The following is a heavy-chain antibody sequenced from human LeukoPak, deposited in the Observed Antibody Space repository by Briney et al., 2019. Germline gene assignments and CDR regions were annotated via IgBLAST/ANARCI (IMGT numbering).Heavy chain of an antibody. V-gene: IGHV1-2*02. CDR3: VRDIAPIGSWWFDP. Sequence: ASVKVSCKASGYTFTEYYMHWLRPAPGLVFEWMGSINPNSGDTYYSPEFQGRVTLTRDTSIKAAYMEMNSLKSDDTAVYYCVRDIAPIGSWWFDPWGQGTLIIVSS. J-gene: IGHJ5*02. D-gene: IGHD2-15*01. CDR2: INPNSGDT. CDR1: GYTFTEYY.